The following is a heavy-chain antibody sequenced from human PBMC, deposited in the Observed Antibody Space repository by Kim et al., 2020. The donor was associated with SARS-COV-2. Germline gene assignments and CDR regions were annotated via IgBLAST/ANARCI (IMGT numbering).Heavy chain of an antibody. J-gene: IGHJ4*01. V-gene: IGHV4-39*02. CDR3: AREPLVYSSGWYSDY. D-gene: IGHD6-19*01. Sequence: SETLSLTCTVSGGSISSSSYYWGWIRQPPGKGLEWIGSIYYSGSTYYNPSLKSRVTISVDTSKNQFSLKLSSVTAADTAVYYCAREPLVYSSGWYSDYWG. CDR1: GGSISSSSYY. CDR2: IYYSGST.